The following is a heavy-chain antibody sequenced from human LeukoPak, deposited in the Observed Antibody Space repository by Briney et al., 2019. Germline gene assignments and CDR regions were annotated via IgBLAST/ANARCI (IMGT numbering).Heavy chain of an antibody. J-gene: IGHJ4*02. CDR1: GYSINNGFY. CDR3: ARGFRGPNFDY. CDR2: IHYSGNT. Sequence: SETLSLTCTVSGYSINNGFYWGWIRQPPGKGLEWIGTIHYSGNTDYNPSLKSRDTISGDTSKNQFSLKLRSVTAADTAVYYCARGFRGPNFDYWGQGTLVTVSS. V-gene: IGHV4-38-2*02. D-gene: IGHD3-10*01.